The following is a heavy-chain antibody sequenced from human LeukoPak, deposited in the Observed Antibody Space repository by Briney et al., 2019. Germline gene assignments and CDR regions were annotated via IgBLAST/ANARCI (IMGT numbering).Heavy chain of an antibody. CDR2: ISTDSLTI. CDR1: GFTFSSHA. Sequence: GGSLRLSCAASGFTFSSHAMNWFRQAPGKGLEWISSISTDSLTIKYADFVSGQFTISRGNAEHLLFLQMNSLRAEDTAVYYCARKAQTGSHSGPFDIWGQGTLVTVSS. CDR3: ARKAQTGSHSGPFDI. J-gene: IGHJ3*02. V-gene: IGHV3-48*04. D-gene: IGHD1-26*01.